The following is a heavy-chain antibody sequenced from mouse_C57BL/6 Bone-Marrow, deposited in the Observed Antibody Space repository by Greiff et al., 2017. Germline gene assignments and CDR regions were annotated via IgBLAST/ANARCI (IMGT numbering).Heavy chain of an antibody. CDR2: IDPSDSYT. CDR3: ARRTYYYGSSYSRDYFDY. V-gene: IGHV1-69*01. CDR1: GYTFTSYW. Sequence: QVPLQQPGAELVMPGASVTLSCKASGYTFTSYWMHWVKQRPGQGLEWIGEIDPSDSYTKYNQKFKGKSILTVDNSSSTAYMQLSGLTSEDSAVYYCARRTYYYGSSYSRDYFDYWGQCTTLTVSS. J-gene: IGHJ2*01. D-gene: IGHD1-1*01.